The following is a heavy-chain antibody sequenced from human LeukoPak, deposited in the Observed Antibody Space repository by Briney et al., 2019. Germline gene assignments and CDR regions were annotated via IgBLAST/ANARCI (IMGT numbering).Heavy chain of an antibody. J-gene: IGHJ4*02. V-gene: IGHV4-39*07. D-gene: IGHD3-22*01. CDR1: GGSISTSNYY. CDR2: IFYSGST. Sequence: SETLSLTCTVSGGSISTSNYYWGWIRQPPGKGLEWIGNIFYSGSTYYGPSLKSRVTISLDTSRNQFSLKLSSVTAADTAVYYCARDLYYDSSGPFDYWGQGTLVTVSS. CDR3: ARDLYYDSSGPFDY.